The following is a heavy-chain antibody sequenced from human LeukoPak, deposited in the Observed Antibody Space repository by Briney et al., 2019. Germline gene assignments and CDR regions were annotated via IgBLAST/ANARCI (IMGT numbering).Heavy chain of an antibody. CDR3: ARGREVRGVIKAKNYGMDV. CDR2: IYYSGST. J-gene: IGHJ6*02. D-gene: IGHD3-10*01. V-gene: IGHV4-30-4*08. CDR1: GFTFSSNY. Sequence: LRLSCAASGFTFSSNYMSWVRQPPGKGLEWIGYIYYSGSTYYNPSLKSRVTISVDTSKNQFSLKLSSVAAADTAVYYCARGREVRGVIKAKNYGMDVWGQGTTVTVSS.